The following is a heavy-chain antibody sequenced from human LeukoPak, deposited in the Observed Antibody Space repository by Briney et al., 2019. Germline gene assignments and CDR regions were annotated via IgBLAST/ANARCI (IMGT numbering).Heavy chain of an antibody. CDR3: ARDDWNSNWFDP. J-gene: IGHJ5*02. V-gene: IGHV3-74*01. CDR2: INSDGSIT. D-gene: IGHD1-7*01. Sequence: PGGSLRLSCAASGFTFSSHWMHWVRQAPGKGLVWVSRINSDGSITTYADSVKGRFTISRDNAKNTLYLQMNSLRAEDTAVCYCARDDWNSNWFDPWGQGTLVTVSS. CDR1: GFTFSSHW.